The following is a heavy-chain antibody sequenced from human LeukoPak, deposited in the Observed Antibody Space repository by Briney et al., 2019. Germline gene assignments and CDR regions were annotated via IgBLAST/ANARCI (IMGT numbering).Heavy chain of an antibody. CDR2: INPSGGSA. D-gene: IGHD3-22*01. Sequence: ASVTVSCKASGYTFTSYYMHWVRQAPGQGLEWMGLINPSGGSASYAQKFQGRVTMTRDTSTSTVYMELSSLRSEDTAVYYCARGYYDSSGYFYDAFDIWGQGTMVTVSS. CDR3: ARGYYDSSGYFYDAFDI. CDR1: GYTFTSYY. J-gene: IGHJ3*02. V-gene: IGHV1-46*01.